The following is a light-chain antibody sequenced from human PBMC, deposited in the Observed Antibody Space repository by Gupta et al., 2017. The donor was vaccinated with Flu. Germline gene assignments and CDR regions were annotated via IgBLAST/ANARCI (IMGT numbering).Light chain of an antibody. Sequence: DIQMTQSPSTLSASVGDRVTITCRASQTISTWLAWFQQKPGKAPNLLIYKASTLESGVPSRFSGSGSGTEFILTISRLQPEDFAIYYCQHDNNCPWTFGQGTXVEIK. CDR2: KAS. CDR1: QTISTW. CDR3: QHDNNCPWT. J-gene: IGKJ1*01. V-gene: IGKV1-5*03.